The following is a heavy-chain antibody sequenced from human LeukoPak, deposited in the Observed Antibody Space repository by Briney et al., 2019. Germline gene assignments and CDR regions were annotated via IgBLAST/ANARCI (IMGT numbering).Heavy chain of an antibody. CDR3: AKDQAYYYDSSGTSDAFDI. J-gene: IGHJ3*02. CDR2: ISSSSGNI. V-gene: IGHV3-21*04. Sequence: GGSLRLSCTASGFTFSSYSMNWVRQAPGKGLEWVSYISSSSGNIFYADSFKGRFTISRDNAQNSLYLQMNSLRVEDTAVYYCAKDQAYYYDSSGTSDAFDIWGQGTMVTVSS. CDR1: GFTFSSYS. D-gene: IGHD3-22*01.